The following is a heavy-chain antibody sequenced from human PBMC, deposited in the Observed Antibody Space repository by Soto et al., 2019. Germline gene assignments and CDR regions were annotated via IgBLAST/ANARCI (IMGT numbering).Heavy chain of an antibody. D-gene: IGHD3-10*01. CDR3: ARAGQLWFGEYYFDY. J-gene: IGHJ4*02. CDR1: GYTFTSYY. V-gene: IGHV1-46*01. CDR2: INPSGGST. Sequence: GASVKVSCKASGYTFTSYYMHRVRQAPGQGLEWMGIINPSGGSTSYAQKFQGRVTMTRDTSTSTVYMELSSLRSEDTAVYYCARAGQLWFGEYYFDYWGQGTLVTVSS.